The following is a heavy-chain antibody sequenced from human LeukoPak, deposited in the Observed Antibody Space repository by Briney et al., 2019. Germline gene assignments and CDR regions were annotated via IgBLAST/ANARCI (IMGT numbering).Heavy chain of an antibody. CDR1: GDSISSYY. CDR3: ATGYSSTWYYFDY. J-gene: IGHJ4*02. Sequence: SETLSLTCTVSGDSISSYYWSWIRQPPGKRLEWIGYIYHSGSTNYNPSLKSRVTISAGTSKYQFSLKLSSVTAADTAVYYCATGYSSTWYYFDYWGQGTLVTVSS. D-gene: IGHD6-13*01. CDR2: IYHSGST. V-gene: IGHV4-59*01.